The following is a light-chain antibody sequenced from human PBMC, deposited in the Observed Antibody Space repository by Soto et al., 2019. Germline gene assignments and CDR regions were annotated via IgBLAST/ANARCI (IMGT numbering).Light chain of an antibody. V-gene: IGKV3-20*01. J-gene: IGKJ4*01. CDR1: QSVGNNK. Sequence: EIVLTQSPGTLSLSPGERATLSCRANQSVGNNKLAWYQQKPGQAPRFLIYDASSRATGTPDRFSGSGSGTDFTLTITRLEPEDFAVYYCQQYGSTPLTFGGGTKIEI. CDR3: QQYGSTPLT. CDR2: DAS.